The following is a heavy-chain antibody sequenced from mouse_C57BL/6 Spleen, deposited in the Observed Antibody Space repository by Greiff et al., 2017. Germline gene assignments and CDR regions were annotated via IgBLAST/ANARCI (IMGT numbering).Heavy chain of an antibody. J-gene: IGHJ1*03. CDR1: GYSITSDY. CDR2: ISYSGST. Sequence: EVKLMESGPGLAKPSQTLSLTCSVTGYSITSDYWNWIRKFPGNKLEYMGYISYSGSTYNNPSLKSRISITRDTSKNQYYLQVNSVTTEDTATYYCARGDGSKGRDWYFDVWGTGTTVTVSS. V-gene: IGHV3-8*01. CDR3: ARGDGSKGRDWYFDV. D-gene: IGHD1-1*01.